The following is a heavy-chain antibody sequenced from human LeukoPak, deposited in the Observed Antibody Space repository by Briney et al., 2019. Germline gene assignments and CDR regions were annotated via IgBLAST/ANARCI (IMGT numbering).Heavy chain of an antibody. J-gene: IGHJ5*02. CDR2: MNHSGST. V-gene: IGHV4-34*01. D-gene: IGHD6-13*01. Sequence: SETLSLTCAVYGGSFSGYYWGWIRQPPGKGLEWIGEMNHSGSTNYNPSLKSRVTISVDTSKNQFSLKLSSVTAADTAVYYCARERTTTPYSSSWYGMRNWFDPWGQGTLVTVSS. CDR3: ARERTTTPYSSSWYGMRNWFDP. CDR1: GGSFSGYY.